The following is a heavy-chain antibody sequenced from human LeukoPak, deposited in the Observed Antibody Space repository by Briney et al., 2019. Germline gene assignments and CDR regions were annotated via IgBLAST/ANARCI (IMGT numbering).Heavy chain of an antibody. J-gene: IGHJ4*02. D-gene: IGHD2-15*01. CDR2: INPSGGST. Sequence: GASVKVSCKKSGYTFTSYFIHWVRQAPGQGLEWMGLINPSGGSTNYAHQFQGRVTMTRDTSTSTVYMELSSLRSEDTAVFYCAREKYGSPVAAPDYWGQGTLVTVSS. CDR1: GYTFTSYF. V-gene: IGHV1-46*01. CDR3: AREKYGSPVAAPDY.